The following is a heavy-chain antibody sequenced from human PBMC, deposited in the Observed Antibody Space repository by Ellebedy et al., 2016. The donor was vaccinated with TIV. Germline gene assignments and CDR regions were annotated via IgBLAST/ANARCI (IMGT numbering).Heavy chain of an antibody. D-gene: IGHD5-12*01. CDR1: GASINSY. Sequence: MPSETLSLTCTVSGASINSYWNWIRQPPGKGLEWIGYIYYNENTNYNPSLKSRVTISVDTSKNQFSLNLNSVTAADTAVYFCASTPFSAGSGYHPHDYWGQGILVTVSS. CDR2: IYYNENT. V-gene: IGHV4-59*08. J-gene: IGHJ4*02. CDR3: ASTPFSAGSGYHPHDY.